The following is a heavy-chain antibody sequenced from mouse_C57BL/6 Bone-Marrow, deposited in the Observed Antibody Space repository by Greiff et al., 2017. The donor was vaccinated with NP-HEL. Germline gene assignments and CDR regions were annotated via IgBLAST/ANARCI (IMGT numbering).Heavy chain of an antibody. Sequence: QVQLQQSGAELVKPGASVKMSCKASGYTFTSYWITWVKQRPGQGLEWIGDIYPGSGSTNYNETFKSKATLTVDTSSSTAYMQLSSLTSEDSAVYYCARTPIYYYGSSYYAMDYWGQGTSVTVSS. CDR1: GYTFTSYW. J-gene: IGHJ4*01. V-gene: IGHV1-55*01. CDR3: ARTPIYYYGSSYYAMDY. CDR2: IYPGSGST. D-gene: IGHD1-1*01.